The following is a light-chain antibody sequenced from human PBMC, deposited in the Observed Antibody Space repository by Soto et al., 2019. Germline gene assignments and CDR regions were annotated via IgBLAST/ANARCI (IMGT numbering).Light chain of an antibody. CDR1: SSDVGSYNL. CDR3: CSYAGSSNFHVV. J-gene: IGLJ2*01. CDR2: EGS. V-gene: IGLV2-23*03. Sequence: HSVLTQPASVSGSPGQSITMSCTGTSSDVGSYNLVSWYQQHPGKAPKLMIYEGSKRPSGVSNRFSGSKSGNTASLTISGLQAEDEADYYCCSYAGSSNFHVVFGGGTKVTV.